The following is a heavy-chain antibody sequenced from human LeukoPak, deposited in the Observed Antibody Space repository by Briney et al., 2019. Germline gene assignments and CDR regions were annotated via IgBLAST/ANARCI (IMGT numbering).Heavy chain of an antibody. CDR1: GGSISGYF. V-gene: IGHV4-59*01. Sequence: SETLSLTCSVSGGSISGYFWTWIRQSPGKELEWIGYIHYSGNTNYNPSLKSRVTMLVDTSKNQFSLKLSSVTAADTAVYYCARGGDTVTTFDYIDYWGQGTLVTVSS. D-gene: IGHD4-17*01. CDR2: IHYSGNT. J-gene: IGHJ4*02. CDR3: ARGGDTVTTFDYIDY.